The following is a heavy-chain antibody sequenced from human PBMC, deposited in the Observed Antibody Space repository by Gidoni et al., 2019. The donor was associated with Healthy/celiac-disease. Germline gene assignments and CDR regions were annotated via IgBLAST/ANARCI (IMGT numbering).Heavy chain of an antibody. CDR1: GGSFSGYY. V-gene: IGHV4-34*01. D-gene: IGHD3-10*01. CDR2: INPSGST. Sequence: QVQLQQWGAGLLKPSETLSLTCAVYGGSFSGYYWSWIRQPPGKGLEWIGEINPSGSTNYNPSLKSRVTISVDTSKNQFSLKLSSVTAADTAVYYCARGPYYYGSGRPIDYWGQGTLVTVSS. J-gene: IGHJ4*02. CDR3: ARGPYYYGSGRPIDY.